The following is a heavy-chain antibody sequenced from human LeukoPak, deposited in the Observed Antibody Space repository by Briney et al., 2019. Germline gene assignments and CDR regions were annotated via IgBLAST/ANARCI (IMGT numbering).Heavy chain of an antibody. CDR3: ARDPSEWELPLDY. Sequence: GGSLRLSCTASGFTFSSYWMNWVRQAPGKGLEWVANINQDGSEKKYVDSVKGRFTISRDNAKNSPYLQMNSLRAEDTAVYYCARDPSEWELPLDYWGQGTLVTVSS. CDR2: INQDGSEK. CDR1: GFTFSSYW. D-gene: IGHD1-26*01. J-gene: IGHJ4*02. V-gene: IGHV3-7*01.